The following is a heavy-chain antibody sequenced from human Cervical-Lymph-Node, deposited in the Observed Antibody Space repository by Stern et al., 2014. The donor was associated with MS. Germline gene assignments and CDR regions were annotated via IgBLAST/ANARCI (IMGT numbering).Heavy chain of an antibody. J-gene: IGHJ4*02. CDR2: VSNSGTT. D-gene: IGHD5-18*01. V-gene: IGHV4-4*07. CDR1: GASITNFY. CDR3: ARGRHTAMVTSGRYFDL. Sequence: QLQLQESGPGRVQPSETLSLTCSVSGASITNFYWRWIRQTPGKGLQWIGHVSNSGTTYYDSSLESRVTMSMDASKQQFSLSLTSVTAVDTAVYFCARGRHTAMVTSGRYFDLWGQGTLVTVSS.